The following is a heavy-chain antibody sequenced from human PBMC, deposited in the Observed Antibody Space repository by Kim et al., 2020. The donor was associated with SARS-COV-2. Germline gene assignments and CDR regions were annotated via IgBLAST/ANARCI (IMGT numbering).Heavy chain of an antibody. CDR3: AREELGDILTGYYGLRDPTQPKDENDAFDI. D-gene: IGHD3-9*01. V-gene: IGHV1-3*01. CDR1: GYTFTSYA. J-gene: IGHJ3*02. Sequence: ASVKVSCKASGYTFTSYAMHWVRQAPGQRLEWMGWINAGNGNTKYSQKFQGRVTITRDTSASTAYMELSSLRSEDTAVYYCAREELGDILTGYYGLRDPTQPKDENDAFDIWGQGTMVTVSS. CDR2: INAGNGNT.